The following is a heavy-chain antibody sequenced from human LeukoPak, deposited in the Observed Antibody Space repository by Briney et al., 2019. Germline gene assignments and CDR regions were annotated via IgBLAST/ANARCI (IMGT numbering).Heavy chain of an antibody. V-gene: IGHV4-34*01. Sequence: PSETLSLTCAVYGGSFSGYYWSWIRQPPGKGLEWIGEINHSGSTNYNPSLKSRVTISVDTSKNQFSLKLSSVTAAGTAVYYCARGWLWFGDTVSTVFDYWGQGTLVTVSS. CDR2: INHSGST. CDR3: ARGWLWFGDTVSTVFDY. D-gene: IGHD3-10*01. CDR1: GGSFSGYY. J-gene: IGHJ4*02.